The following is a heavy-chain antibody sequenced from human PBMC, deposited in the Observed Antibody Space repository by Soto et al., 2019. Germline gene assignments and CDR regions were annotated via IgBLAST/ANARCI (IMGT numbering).Heavy chain of an antibody. J-gene: IGHJ4*02. Sequence: GGSLRLSCAASGFTFSSYAMHWVRQAPGKGLEWVAVISYDGSNKYYADSVKGRFTISRDNSKNTLYLQMNSLRAEDTAVYYCARDSSRRSFWSPGVGYWGQGTLVTVSS. CDR2: ISYDGSNK. D-gene: IGHD1-26*01. CDR1: GFTFSSYA. CDR3: ARDSSRRSFWSPGVGY. V-gene: IGHV3-30-3*01.